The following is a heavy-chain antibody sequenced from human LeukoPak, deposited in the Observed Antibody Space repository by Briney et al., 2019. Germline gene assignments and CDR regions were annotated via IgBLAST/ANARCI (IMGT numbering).Heavy chain of an antibody. D-gene: IGHD1/OR15-1a*01. J-gene: IGHJ4*02. V-gene: IGHV4-4*07. Sequence: SETLSLTCSVSGGAIRSHYWNWIRQPAGKGLEWIGRIYSSGYTNDNPFLKSRITMSVDMSKNQFSLRLNSVTAADTAVYYCARGEHSVDSWGQGMLVTVSS. CDR3: ARGEHSVDS. CDR2: IYSSGYT. CDR1: GGAIRSHY.